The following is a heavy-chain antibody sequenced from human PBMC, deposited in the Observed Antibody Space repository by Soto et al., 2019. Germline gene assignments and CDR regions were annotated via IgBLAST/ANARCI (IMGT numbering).Heavy chain of an antibody. CDR2: IYGSGST. V-gene: IGHV4-31*01. D-gene: IGHD4-17*01. Sequence: QVQLQESGPGRVEPSQTLSLTCTVSGGPITNYWSWIRQHPGKGLEWIGYIYGSGSTYYNPSLTSLIIMSLDTSKNQLALKLTPVTAADTAVYYCTRVNLDYVTGMDVWGPATTVTVSS. CDR3: TRVNLDYVTGMDV. J-gene: IGHJ6*02. CDR1: GGPITNY.